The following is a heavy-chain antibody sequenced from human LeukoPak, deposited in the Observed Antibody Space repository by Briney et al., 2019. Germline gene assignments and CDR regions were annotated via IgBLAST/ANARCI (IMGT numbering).Heavy chain of an antibody. V-gene: IGHV1-46*03. CDR2: INPSGGST. J-gene: IGHJ6*03. D-gene: IGHD3-3*01. CDR1: GYAFTGYY. Sequence: GASVKVSCKTSGYAFTGYYMHWVRQAPGQGLEWMGIINPSGGSTSYAQKFQGRVTMTRDTSTSTVYMELSSLRSEDTAVYYCARAVKSIRFLEWLPHPPSHYYYYYMDVWGKGTTVTVSS. CDR3: ARAVKSIRFLEWLPHPPSHYYYYYMDV.